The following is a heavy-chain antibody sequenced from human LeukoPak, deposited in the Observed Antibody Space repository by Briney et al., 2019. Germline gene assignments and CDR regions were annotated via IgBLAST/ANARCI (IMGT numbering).Heavy chain of an antibody. Sequence: ASVKVSCKASGYTFTGYYTHWVRQAPGQGLEWMGWINPNSGGTNYAQKFQGRVTMTRDTSISTAYMELSRLRSDDTAVYYCARSTIRYCSGGSCYDFDYWGQGTLVTVSS. CDR1: GYTFTGYY. D-gene: IGHD2-15*01. CDR3: ARSTIRYCSGGSCYDFDY. J-gene: IGHJ4*02. V-gene: IGHV1-2*02. CDR2: INPNSGGT.